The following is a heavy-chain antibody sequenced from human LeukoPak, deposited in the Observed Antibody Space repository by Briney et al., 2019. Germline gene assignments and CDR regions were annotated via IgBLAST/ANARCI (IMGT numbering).Heavy chain of an antibody. Sequence: AETLSLTCAVSGDSFSTYSWSWLRQPPGKGLEYSGYIYYSGSTNYNPSLKSRVTMSVDTCKNQFCLKLNSVTDADTAVYYCVGEKNYWGTPYWGQGTLVTVSS. D-gene: IGHD1-7*01. CDR2: IYYSGST. J-gene: IGHJ4*02. CDR1: GDSFSTYS. CDR3: VGEKNYWGTPY. V-gene: IGHV4-59*08.